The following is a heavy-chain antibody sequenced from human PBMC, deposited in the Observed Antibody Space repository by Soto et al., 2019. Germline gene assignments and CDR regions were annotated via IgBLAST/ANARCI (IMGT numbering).Heavy chain of an antibody. CDR2: INHSGST. CDR3: ARDHGVIIHDYGMDV. J-gene: IGHJ6*02. CDR1: GGSFSGYY. V-gene: IGHV4-34*01. D-gene: IGHD3-10*01. Sequence: QVQLQQWGAGLLKPSETLSLTCAVYGGSFSGYYWSWIRQPPGKGLEWIGEINHSGSTNYNPSLKSRVTISVDTSKTQSSLKLSSVTAADTAVYYCARDHGVIIHDYGMDVWGQGTTVTVSS.